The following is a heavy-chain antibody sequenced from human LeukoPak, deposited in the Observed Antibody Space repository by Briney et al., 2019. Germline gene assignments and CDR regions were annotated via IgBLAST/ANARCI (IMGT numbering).Heavy chain of an antibody. CDR2: INHSGST. D-gene: IGHD1-26*01. CDR1: GGSFSGYY. Sequence: SETLSLTCAVYGGSFSGYYWSWIRQPPGKGLEWIGEINHSGSTNYNPSLKSRVTISVDTSKNQFSLKLSSVTAADTAVYYCARHRGSYNGDFDYWGQGALVTVSS. V-gene: IGHV4-34*01. CDR3: ARHRGSYNGDFDY. J-gene: IGHJ4*02.